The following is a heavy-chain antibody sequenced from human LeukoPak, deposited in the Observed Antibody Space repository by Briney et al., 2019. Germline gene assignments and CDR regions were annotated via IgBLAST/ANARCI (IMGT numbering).Heavy chain of an antibody. V-gene: IGHV1-18*01. CDR3: ARDRVYCSSTSCHNFDY. J-gene: IGHJ4*02. CDR1: GYTFTSYG. Sequence: ASVKVSCKASGYTFTSYGISWVRQAPGQGLEWMGWISAYNGNTNYAQKLQGRVTMTTDTSTSTAYMELRSLRSDDTAVYYCARDRVYCSSTSCHNFDYWGQGTLVTVSS. CDR2: ISAYNGNT. D-gene: IGHD2-2*02.